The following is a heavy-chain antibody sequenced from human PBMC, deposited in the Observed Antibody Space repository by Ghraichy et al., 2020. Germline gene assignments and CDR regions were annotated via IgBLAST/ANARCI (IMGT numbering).Heavy chain of an antibody. CDR2: IYSGGTT. Sequence: GGSLRLSCAASGVNVSTNYMTWVRQAPGKGLEWVSLIYSGGTTYYADSVKGRFTVSRDYSKNTLFLQMNSLRAEDTAIYYCARDRAFEGFWSAFDIWGQGTIVTVSS. CDR3: ARDRAFEGFWSAFDI. CDR1: GVNVSTNY. J-gene: IGHJ3*02. V-gene: IGHV3-53*01. D-gene: IGHD3-3*01.